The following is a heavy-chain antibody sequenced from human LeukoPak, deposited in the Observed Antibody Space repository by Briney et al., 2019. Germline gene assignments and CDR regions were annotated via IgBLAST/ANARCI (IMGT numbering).Heavy chain of an antibody. CDR1: GFTFSNYW. V-gene: IGHV3-74*01. Sequence: GGSLRLSCAASGFTFSNYWMHWGRQGPGKGLGWVSRMSPDGSTTTYADSVKGRFIISRDSAQNTVYLQMSSLRLEDTAVYYCAREYSSSSGRAFDYWGQGTLVTASS. J-gene: IGHJ4*02. CDR2: MSPDGSTT. D-gene: IGHD6-6*01. CDR3: AREYSSSSGRAFDY.